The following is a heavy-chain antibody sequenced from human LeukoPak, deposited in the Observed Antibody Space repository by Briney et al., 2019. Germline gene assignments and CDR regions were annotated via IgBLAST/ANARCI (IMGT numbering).Heavy chain of an antibody. D-gene: IGHD5-24*01. J-gene: IGHJ4*02. CDR1: GFTFSSYE. CDR3: ARVPSRDGYQYYFDY. CDR2: TSSSGSTI. V-gene: IGHV3-48*03. Sequence: GGSLRLSCAASGFTFSSYEMNWVRQAPGKGLEWVSYTSSSGSTIYYADSVKGRFTISRDNAKNSLYLQMNSLRAEDTAVYYCARVPSRDGYQYYFDYWGQGTLVTVSS.